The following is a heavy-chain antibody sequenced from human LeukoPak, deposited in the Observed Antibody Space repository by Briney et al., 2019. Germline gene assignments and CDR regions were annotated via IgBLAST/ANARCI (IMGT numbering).Heavy chain of an antibody. CDR1: GFTFSSYE. J-gene: IGHJ3*02. CDR2: ISSSGSTI. D-gene: IGHD2-2*01. Sequence: GGSLRLSCAASGFTFSSYEMNWVRQAPGKGLEWVSYISSSGSTIYYADSVKGRFTISRDNAKNSLYLQMNSLRAEDTAVYYCARGGYCSSSVCYSLNAFDIWGQGTMFTVSS. V-gene: IGHV3-48*03. CDR3: ARGGYCSSSVCYSLNAFDI.